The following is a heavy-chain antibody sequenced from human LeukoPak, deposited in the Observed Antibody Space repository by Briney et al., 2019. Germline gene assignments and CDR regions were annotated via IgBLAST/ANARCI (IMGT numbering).Heavy chain of an antibody. D-gene: IGHD5-12*01. CDR1: GFTFSSYS. CDR2: IRYDGSNK. V-gene: IGHV3-30*02. Sequence: GGSLRLSCAASGFTFSSYSMNWVRQAPGNGLEWVAFIRYDGSNKYYADSVKGRFTISRDNSKNTLYLQMNSLRAEDTAVYYCAKDLASGYDSQEEPDAFDIWGQGTMVTVSS. J-gene: IGHJ3*02. CDR3: AKDLASGYDSQEEPDAFDI.